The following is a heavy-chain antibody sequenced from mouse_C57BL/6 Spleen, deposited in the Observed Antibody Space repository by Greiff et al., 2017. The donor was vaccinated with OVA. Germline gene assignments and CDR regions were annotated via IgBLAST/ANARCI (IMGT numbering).Heavy chain of an antibody. CDR1: GFTFSDAW. Sequence: EVKVEESGGGLVQPGGSMKLSCAASGFTFSDAWMDWVRQSPEKGLEWVAEIRNKANNHATYYAESVKGRFTISRDDSKSSVYLQMNSLRAEDTGIDYCTLTGTAYYLDYWGQGTTLTVSS. D-gene: IGHD4-1*01. V-gene: IGHV6-6*01. J-gene: IGHJ2*01. CDR2: IRNKANNHAT. CDR3: TLTGTAYYLDY.